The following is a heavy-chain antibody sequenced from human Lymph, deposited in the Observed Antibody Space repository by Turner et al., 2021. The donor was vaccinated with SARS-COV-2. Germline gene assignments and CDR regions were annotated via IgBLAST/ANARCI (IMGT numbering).Heavy chain of an antibody. D-gene: IGHD1-26*01. CDR3: ARGLSGNYYFFDY. Sequence: EVQLLESGVGLVQPGGSLRLSCAASGFTFSSFAMSWVRQAPGKGPEWVSAISGSGGSTYYADSVKGRFTISIDNSKNTLSLQMNSLRAEDTAVYYCARGLSGNYYFFDYWGQGTLVTVSS. J-gene: IGHJ4*02. CDR1: GFTFSSFA. V-gene: IGHV3-23*01. CDR2: ISGSGGST.